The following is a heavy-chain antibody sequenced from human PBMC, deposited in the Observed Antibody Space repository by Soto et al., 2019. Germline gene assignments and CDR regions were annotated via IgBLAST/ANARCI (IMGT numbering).Heavy chain of an antibody. Sequence: QVQLVESGGGVVQPGRSLRLSCAASGFTFSSYGMHWVRQAPGKGLEWVAVISYDGSNKYYADSVKGRFTISRDNSKNTLYLQMNSLRAEDTAVYSCAKAPRGSSWYNYYYGMDVWGQGTTVTVSS. D-gene: IGHD6-13*01. CDR3: AKAPRGSSWYNYYYGMDV. CDR2: ISYDGSNK. V-gene: IGHV3-30*18. CDR1: GFTFSSYG. J-gene: IGHJ6*02.